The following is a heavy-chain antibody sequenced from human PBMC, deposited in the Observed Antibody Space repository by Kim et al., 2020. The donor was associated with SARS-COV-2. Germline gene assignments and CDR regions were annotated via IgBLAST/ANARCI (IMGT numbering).Heavy chain of an antibody. V-gene: IGHV5-51*01. CDR2: IYPGDSDT. CDR3: ARSNCITMVRGVISCCYFDY. D-gene: IGHD3-10*01. Sequence: GESLKISCKGSGYSFTSYWIGWVRQMPGKGLEWMGIIYPGDSDTRYSPSFQGQVTISADKSISTAYLQWSSLKASDTAMYYCARSNCITMVRGVISCCYFDYWGQGTLVTVSS. CDR1: GYSFTSYW. J-gene: IGHJ4*02.